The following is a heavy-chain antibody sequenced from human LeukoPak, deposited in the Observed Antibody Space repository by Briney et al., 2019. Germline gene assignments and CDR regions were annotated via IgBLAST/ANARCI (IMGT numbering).Heavy chain of an antibody. CDR1: GGTFSSYA. Sequence: EASVKVSCKASGGTFSSYAISWVRQAPGQGLEWMGGIIPIFGTANYAQKFRGRVTITADKSTSTAYMELSSLRSEDTAVYYCARTKNYYYYMDVWGKGTTVTVSS. CDR2: IIPIFGTA. V-gene: IGHV1-69*06. J-gene: IGHJ6*03. CDR3: ARTKNYYYYMDV.